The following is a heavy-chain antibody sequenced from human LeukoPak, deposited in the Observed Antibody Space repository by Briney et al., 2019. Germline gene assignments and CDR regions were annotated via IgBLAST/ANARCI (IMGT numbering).Heavy chain of an antibody. CDR2: IDPSAGST. D-gene: IGHD2-2*01. CDR1: GYTFTNYY. J-gene: IGHJ4*02. Sequence: ASVKVSCKASGYTFTNYYMHWVRQAPGQGLEWMGVIDPSAGSTTYAQKFQGRVTMTRDTATSTVYMELSSLRSEDTAVYYCAREGYCSSTSCPSYYWGQGTLVTVSP. CDR3: AREGYCSSTSCPSYY. V-gene: IGHV1-46*01.